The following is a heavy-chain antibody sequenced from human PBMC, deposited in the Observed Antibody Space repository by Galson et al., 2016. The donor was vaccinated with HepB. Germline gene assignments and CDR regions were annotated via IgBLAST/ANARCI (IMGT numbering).Heavy chain of an antibody. Sequence: SLRLSCAASGFIFHDYAMSWFRQAPGKGLEWVGLIRSIVYGGTTEYAASVKGRFSISRDDSKSIAYLQMNSLKTEDTAVYFCTRDQGVSIVLAANDAFDIWGQGTMVTVSP. CDR2: IRSIVYGGTT. V-gene: IGHV3-49*03. CDR1: GFIFHDYA. CDR3: TRDQGVSIVLAANDAFDI. J-gene: IGHJ3*02. D-gene: IGHD2-8*02.